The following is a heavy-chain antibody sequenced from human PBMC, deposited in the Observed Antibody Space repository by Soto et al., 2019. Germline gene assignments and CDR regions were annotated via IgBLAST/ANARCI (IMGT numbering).Heavy chain of an antibody. CDR2: INAGNGNT. J-gene: IGHJ5*02. Sequence: EASVKVSCKASGYTFTSYAMHWVRQAPGQRLEWMGWINAGNGNTKYSQKFQGRVTITRDTSASTAYMELSSLRSEDTAVYYCERDKYGSGSYSWFDPWGQGTLVTVSS. V-gene: IGHV1-3*01. CDR3: ERDKYGSGSYSWFDP. CDR1: GYTFTSYA. D-gene: IGHD3-10*01.